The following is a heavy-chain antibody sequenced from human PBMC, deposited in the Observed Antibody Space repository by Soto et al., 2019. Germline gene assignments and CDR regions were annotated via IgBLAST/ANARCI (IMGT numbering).Heavy chain of an antibody. J-gene: IGHJ4*02. Sequence: SETLSLTCTVSGGSINSDYWTWIRQPPGRGLEWIGYIYYTGSTSYDPSLRSRVTISVDRSKNQFSLKLGSVTAADTALYYCARDQGHGYSRAGFDYWGQGILVTVSS. CDR1: GGSINSDY. CDR3: ARDQGHGYSRAGFDY. CDR2: IYYTGST. V-gene: IGHV4-59*01. D-gene: IGHD4-4*01.